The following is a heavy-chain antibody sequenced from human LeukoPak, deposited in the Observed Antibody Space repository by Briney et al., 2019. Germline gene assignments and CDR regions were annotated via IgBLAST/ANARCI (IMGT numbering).Heavy chain of an antibody. V-gene: IGHV3-30*02. J-gene: IGHJ4*02. D-gene: IGHD6-19*01. CDR3: AKVHSGWYPFDY. CDR2: IRYDGSNK. CDR1: GFTFSSYG. Sequence: TGGSLKLSCAASGFTFSSYGMHWVRQAPGKGLGWVAFIRYDGSNKYYADSVKGRFTISRDNSKNTLYLQMNSLRAEDTAVYYCAKVHSGWYPFDYWGQGTLVTVSS.